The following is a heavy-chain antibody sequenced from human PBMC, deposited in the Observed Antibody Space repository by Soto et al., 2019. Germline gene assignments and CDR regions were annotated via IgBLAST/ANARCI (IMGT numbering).Heavy chain of an antibody. J-gene: IGHJ6*02. CDR1: GFSLTTSGKC. Sequence: SGPTLVNPTQTLTLTCTFSGFSLTTSGKCVSWVRQPPGKAPEWLALINWGDDKYYTTSLKTRLTIARDTSKNQVVLTVTNMDPVDTATYYCVRTAYSSGWYGYLGMDVWGQGTTVTVSS. D-gene: IGHD6-19*01. V-gene: IGHV2-70*20. CDR2: INWGDDK. CDR3: VRTAYSSGWYGYLGMDV.